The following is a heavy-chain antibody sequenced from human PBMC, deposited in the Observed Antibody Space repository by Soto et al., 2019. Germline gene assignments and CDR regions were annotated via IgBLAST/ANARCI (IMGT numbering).Heavy chain of an antibody. Sequence: SVKVSCKASGGTFSSYAISWLRQAPGQGLEWMGGIIPIFGTANYAQKFQGRATITADESTSTAYMELSSLRSEDTAVYYCARGALRLAGTYYFDYWGQGTLVTVSS. CDR3: ARGALRLAGTYYFDY. CDR2: IIPIFGTA. V-gene: IGHV1-69*13. CDR1: GGTFSSYA. J-gene: IGHJ4*02. D-gene: IGHD6-19*01.